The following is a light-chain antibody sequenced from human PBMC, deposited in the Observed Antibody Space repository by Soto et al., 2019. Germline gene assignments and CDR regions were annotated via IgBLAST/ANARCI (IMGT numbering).Light chain of an antibody. CDR1: QSVGNN. CDR2: ATS. CDR3: QQYGDWPLT. V-gene: IGKV3-15*01. J-gene: IGKJ4*01. Sequence: EIVVTQSPATLSVSPGERATLSCRASQSVGNNFAWYQQKPGQAPRLLIFATSTRASGVPARFSGSGSGTEFTLTISSLQSEDFAVYYCQQYGDWPLTVGGGAKVEIK.